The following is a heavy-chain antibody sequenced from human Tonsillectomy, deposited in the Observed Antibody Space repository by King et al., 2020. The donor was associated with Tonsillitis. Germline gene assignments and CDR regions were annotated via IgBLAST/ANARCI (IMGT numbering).Heavy chain of an antibody. CDR3: ARGTTATPTSGYNWFDP. CDR2: ITSSSTYI. J-gene: IGHJ5*02. D-gene: IGHD1-1*01. CDR1: GFTFSAHT. Sequence: VQLVESGGGLVKPGGSLRLSCSASGFTFSAHTMNWVRQAPGKGLEWVSSITSSSTYIYYADSVKGRFTISRDNARASLFLQLNSLTAGDTAVYFRARGTTATPTSGYNWFDPWGQGTLVTVSS. V-gene: IGHV3-21*01.